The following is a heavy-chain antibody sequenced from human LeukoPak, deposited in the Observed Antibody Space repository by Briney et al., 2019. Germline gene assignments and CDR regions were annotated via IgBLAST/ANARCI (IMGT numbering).Heavy chain of an antibody. J-gene: IGHJ3*02. Sequence: ASVKVSCKASGYTFTGYYMHWVRQAPGQGLEWMGWISAYNGNTNYAQKLQGRVTMTTDTSTSTAYMELRSLRSDDTAAYYCARAPLRSSEGAFDIWGQGTMVTASS. V-gene: IGHV1-18*04. CDR2: ISAYNGNT. CDR3: ARAPLRSSEGAFDI. CDR1: GYTFTGYY.